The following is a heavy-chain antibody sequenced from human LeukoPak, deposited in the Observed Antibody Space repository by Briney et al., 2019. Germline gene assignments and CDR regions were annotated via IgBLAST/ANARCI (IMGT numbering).Heavy chain of an antibody. J-gene: IGHJ4*02. D-gene: IGHD3-10*01. CDR1: GGSISSSNW. CDR2: FYHSGST. CDR3: ARKVWFGEYQIIDY. Sequence: PSGTLSLTCAVSGGSISSSNWWSWVRQPPGKGLEWIGEFYHSGSTNCNPSLKSRVTISVDKSKNQFSLKLSSVTAADTAVYYCARKVWFGEYQIIDYWGQGTLVTVSS. V-gene: IGHV4-4*02.